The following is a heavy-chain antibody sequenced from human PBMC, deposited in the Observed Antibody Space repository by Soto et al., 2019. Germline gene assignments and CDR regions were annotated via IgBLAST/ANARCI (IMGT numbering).Heavy chain of an antibody. Sequence: SETLSLTCTVSGGSISSYYWSWIRQPPGKGLEWIGYIYYSGGTHYNPSLKSRVTIPVDTSNNQFSLKLSSVTAADTAMYFCARRAMAGPYFDYWGQGTLVTVSS. V-gene: IGHV4-59*01. J-gene: IGHJ4*02. D-gene: IGHD6-19*01. CDR1: GGSISSYY. CDR3: ARRAMAGPYFDY. CDR2: IYYSGGT.